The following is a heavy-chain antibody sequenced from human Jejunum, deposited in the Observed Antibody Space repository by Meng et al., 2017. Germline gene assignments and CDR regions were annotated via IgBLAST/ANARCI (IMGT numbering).Heavy chain of an antibody. D-gene: IGHD1-26*01. Sequence: EVQVVESGGGLVQPGGSLRLSCVASGFTLSSYWMHWVRQPPGKGLVWVSRMKSDGSSTTYADSVKGRFTISRDNAKNTVYLQMNRLRAEDTAVYYCARDRGWDLPYDLWGQGTLVTVSS. J-gene: IGHJ4*02. CDR1: GFTLSSYW. CDR3: ARDRGWDLPYDL. CDR2: MKSDGSST. V-gene: IGHV3-74*03.